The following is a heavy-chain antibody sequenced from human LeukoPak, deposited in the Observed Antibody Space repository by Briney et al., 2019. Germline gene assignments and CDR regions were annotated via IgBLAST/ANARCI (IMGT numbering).Heavy chain of an antibody. CDR1: GGSFSGYY. CDR2: INHSGST. V-gene: IGHV4-34*01. CDR3: ASHYGAFDY. Sequence: KPSETLSLTCAVYGGSFSGYYWSWIRQPPGKGLEWIGEINHSGSTNYNPSLKSRVTISVDTSKNQFSLKLSSVTAADTAVYYCASHYGAFDYWGQGTLVTVSS. D-gene: IGHD4-17*01. J-gene: IGHJ4*02.